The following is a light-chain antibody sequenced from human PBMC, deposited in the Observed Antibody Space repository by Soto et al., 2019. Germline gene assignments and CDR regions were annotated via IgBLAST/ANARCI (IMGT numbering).Light chain of an antibody. J-gene: IGKJ4*01. CDR2: GAS. V-gene: IGKV3-15*01. CDR1: QSVTSN. CDR3: QQYNKWPLT. Sequence: EIVVTQSPATLSVSPGERATLSCRASQSVTSNLAWYQQKPGQAPRLLMYGASTRATGVPARFSGSGSGTEFTLTISSLQSEDFAVYYCQQYNKWPLTFGGGTKVAIK.